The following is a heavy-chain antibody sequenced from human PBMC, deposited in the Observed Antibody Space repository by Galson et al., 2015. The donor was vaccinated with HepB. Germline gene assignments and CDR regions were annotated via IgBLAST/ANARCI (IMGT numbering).Heavy chain of an antibody. CDR1: GFTFDDYA. CDR3: AKDIGRGYSGWDSFALSS. Sequence: SLRLSCAASGFTFDDYAMHWVRQAPGKGLEWVSLISWDGGSTYYADSVKGRFTISRDNSKNSLYLQMNSLRAEDTALYYCAKDIGRGYSGWDSFALSSWGQGTLVTVSS. D-gene: IGHD5-12*01. J-gene: IGHJ5*02. V-gene: IGHV3-43D*03. CDR2: ISWDGGST.